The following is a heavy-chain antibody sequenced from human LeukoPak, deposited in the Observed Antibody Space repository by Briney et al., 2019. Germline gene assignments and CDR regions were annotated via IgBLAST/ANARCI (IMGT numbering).Heavy chain of an antibody. J-gene: IGHJ6*02. CDR3: ARVTGVRGVTSLYYYGMDV. CDR1: GYSFTSYW. V-gene: IGHV5-51*01. Sequence: GESLKISCKGSGYSFTSYWIGWVRQMPGKGLEWMGIIYPGDSDTRYSPSFQGQVTISADKSISTAYLQWSSLKASDTAMYYCARVTGVRGVTSLYYYGMDVWGQGTTVTVSS. CDR2: IYPGDSDT. D-gene: IGHD3-10*01.